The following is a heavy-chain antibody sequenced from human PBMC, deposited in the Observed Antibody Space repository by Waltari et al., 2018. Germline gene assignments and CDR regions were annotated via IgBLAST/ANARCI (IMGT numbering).Heavy chain of an antibody. Sequence: EVSLVESGGDLAQPGESLRLSCAASGFSLTNYWLGGVSQVPGKGLEWVADINESGSKKYYVDSVKGRFTISRDNAKNSVDLQMNSLRVEDTAVYYCARDDNINGSSDAFDIWGQGTMVTVSS. V-gene: IGHV3-7*01. CDR2: INESGSKK. J-gene: IGHJ3*02. D-gene: IGHD2-8*01. CDR1: GFSLTNYW. CDR3: ARDDNINGSSDAFDI.